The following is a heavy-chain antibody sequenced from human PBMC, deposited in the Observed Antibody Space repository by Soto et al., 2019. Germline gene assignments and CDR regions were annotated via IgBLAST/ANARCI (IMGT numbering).Heavy chain of an antibody. D-gene: IGHD5-18*01. V-gene: IGHV4-59*08. Sequence: QVQLQESGPGLVKPSETLSLTCTVSGASISSSYWSWIRQPPGKGLEWIGYINNSGSTTYNPSLKSRVTISVDTSKNQCSLKPSSVTAADTAVYYCARRYSYGHFDYWGQGTLVTVSS. J-gene: IGHJ4*02. CDR1: GASISSSY. CDR3: ARRYSYGHFDY. CDR2: INNSGST.